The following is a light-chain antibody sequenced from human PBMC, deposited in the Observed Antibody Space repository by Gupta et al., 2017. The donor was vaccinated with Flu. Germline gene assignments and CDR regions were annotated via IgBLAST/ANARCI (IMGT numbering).Light chain of an antibody. CDR3: QQRNTFPFT. CDR1: QSFNNY. Sequence: PATLSLSPGDRATLSCRASQSFNNYSAWHQQKPGQAPRLLIYDTSNRAAGLPTRFSGSGSGTXFTLTIXIRDPEDFAVYYCQQRNTFPFTFGXGTKVDVK. J-gene: IGKJ3*01. CDR2: DTS. V-gene: IGKV3-11*01.